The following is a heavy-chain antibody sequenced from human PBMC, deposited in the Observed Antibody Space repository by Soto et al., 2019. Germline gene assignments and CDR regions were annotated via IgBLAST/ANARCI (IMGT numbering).Heavy chain of an antibody. CDR3: AKAEGRFSRPWYYFDY. J-gene: IGHJ4*02. CDR2: ISGSGGST. D-gene: IGHD3-3*01. CDR1: GFTFSSYA. Sequence: EVQLLESGGGLVQPRGSLRLSCAASGFTFSSYAMSWVRQAPGKGLEWVSAISGSGGSTYYADSVKGRFTISGDNSKNTLYLQMNSLRAEDTAVYYCAKAEGRFSRPWYYFDYWGQGTLVTVSS. V-gene: IGHV3-23*01.